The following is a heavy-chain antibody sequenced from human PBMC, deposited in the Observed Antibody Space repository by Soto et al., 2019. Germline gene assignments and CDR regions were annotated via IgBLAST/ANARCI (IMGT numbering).Heavy chain of an antibody. V-gene: IGHV3-23*01. Sequence: GGSLRLSCAASGFTFSSYAMSWVRQAPGKGLEWVSAISGSGGSTYYADSVKGRFTISRDNSKNTLYLQMNSLRAEDTAVYYCAKDVYYYGSGSYPPPGAFDYWGQGTLVTVSS. J-gene: IGHJ4*02. CDR2: ISGSGGST. CDR1: GFTFSSYA. D-gene: IGHD3-10*01. CDR3: AKDVYYYGSGSYPPPGAFDY.